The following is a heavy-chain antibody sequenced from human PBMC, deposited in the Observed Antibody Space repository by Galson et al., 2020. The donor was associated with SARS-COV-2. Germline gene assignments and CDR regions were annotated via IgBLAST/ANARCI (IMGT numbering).Heavy chain of an antibody. D-gene: IGHD3-10*01. Sequence: ASVKVSCKASGYTFTSYDINRVRQATGQGLEWMGWMNPNSGNTGYAQKFQGRVTMTRNTSISTAYMELSSLRSEDTAVYYCAGGGRSMANDAFDIGGQGAIVTV. CDR1: GYTFTSYD. V-gene: IGHV1-8*01. CDR2: MNPNSGNT. CDR3: AGGGRSMANDAFDI. J-gene: IGHJ3*02.